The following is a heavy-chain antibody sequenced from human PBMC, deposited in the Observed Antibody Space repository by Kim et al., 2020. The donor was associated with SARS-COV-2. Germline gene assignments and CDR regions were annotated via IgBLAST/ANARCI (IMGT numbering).Heavy chain of an antibody. CDR2: INTNTGNP. J-gene: IGHJ6*02. CDR1: GYTFTSYA. Sequence: ASVKVSCKASGYTFTSYAMNWVRQAPGQGLEWMGWINTNTGNPTYAQGFTGRFVFSLDTSVSMAYLQISSLKAEDTAVYYCARDGPYFDWSPGDVWGQGTTVTVSS. D-gene: IGHD3-9*01. V-gene: IGHV7-4-1*04. CDR3: ARDGPYFDWSPGDV.